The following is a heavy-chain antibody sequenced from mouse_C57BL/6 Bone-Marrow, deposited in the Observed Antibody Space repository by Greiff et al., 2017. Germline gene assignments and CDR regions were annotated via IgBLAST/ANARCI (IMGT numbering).Heavy chain of an antibody. Sequence: QVQLQQPGAELVKPGASVKLSCKASGYTFTSYWMQWVKQRPGQGLEWIGEIDPSDSYTNYNQKFKGKATLTVDTSSSTAYMQLSSLTAEDSAVYYCASPLVAVVATRAALDYWGQGTSVTVSS. CDR2: IDPSDSYT. D-gene: IGHD1-1*01. V-gene: IGHV1-50*01. CDR3: ASPLVAVVATRAALDY. J-gene: IGHJ4*01. CDR1: GYTFTSYW.